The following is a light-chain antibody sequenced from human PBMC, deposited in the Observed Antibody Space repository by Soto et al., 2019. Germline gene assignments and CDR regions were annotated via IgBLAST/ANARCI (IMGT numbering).Light chain of an antibody. J-gene: IGKJ2*03. V-gene: IGKV1-39*01. CDR1: QNISVY. CDR2: AAS. CDR3: QQIFGTRYS. Sequence: DIPMTQSPSSLSASVGDRVTITCRASQNISVYLNWYQQKPGKAPKPLIYAASTLLSGVPSRFSGSGSGTDFTLTISSLQPEDFATYYCQQIFGTRYSFGQGTKLEI.